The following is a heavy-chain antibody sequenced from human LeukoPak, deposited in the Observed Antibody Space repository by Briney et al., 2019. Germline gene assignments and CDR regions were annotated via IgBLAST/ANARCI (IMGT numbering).Heavy chain of an antibody. CDR2: IKQDGSEK. CDR3: ARSNYYDSSGGGGTPDAFDI. CDR1: GFTFSSYW. J-gene: IGHJ3*02. Sequence: GGSLRLSCAASGFTFSSYWMSWLRQAPGKGLEWVANIKQDGSEKYYVDSVKGRFTISRDNAKNSLYLQMNSLRAEDTAVYYCARSNYYDSSGGGGTPDAFDIWGQGTMVTVSS. D-gene: IGHD3-22*01. V-gene: IGHV3-7*01.